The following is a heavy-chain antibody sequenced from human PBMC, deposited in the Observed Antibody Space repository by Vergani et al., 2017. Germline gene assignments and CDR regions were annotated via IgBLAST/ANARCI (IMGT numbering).Heavy chain of an antibody. CDR1: GFTFSAYS. Sequence: DVRLVESGGGVVQLGGSLRLSCAASGFTFSAYSMNWVRQTPGKGLEWISYIGVSDNSIYYADSVMGRFAISRDNARNLLFLQMNSLRADDSALYFCVRDPDYSTFDSWGQGTLVTVS. V-gene: IGHV3-48*01. J-gene: IGHJ4*02. CDR2: IGVSDNSI. CDR3: VRDPDYSTFDS. D-gene: IGHD4-11*01.